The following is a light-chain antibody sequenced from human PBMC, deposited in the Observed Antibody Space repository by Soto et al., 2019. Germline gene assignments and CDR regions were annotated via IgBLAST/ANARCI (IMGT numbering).Light chain of an antibody. CDR2: GVS. CDR3: QQCNKWPPVT. CDR1: QSVYNN. V-gene: IGKV3-15*01. Sequence: EIVMTQAPATLSVSPGERATLSCRASQSVYNNFAWYQQKPGQAPRLLIYGVSTRATGIPARFSGSGSGTECTLTNSSLQYEDVADYYCQQCNKWPPVTVGPGNKVDI. J-gene: IGKJ3*01.